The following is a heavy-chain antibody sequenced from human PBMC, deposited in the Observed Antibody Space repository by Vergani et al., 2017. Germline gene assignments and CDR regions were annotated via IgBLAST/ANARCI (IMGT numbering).Heavy chain of an antibody. CDR2: ISSSSSYI. CDR3: ARDPTRYDILTGYSSYYYYGMDV. J-gene: IGHJ6*02. D-gene: IGHD3-9*01. CDR1: GFTFSSYS. V-gene: IGHV3-21*01. Sequence: EVQLVESGGGIVKPGGSLRLSCAASGFTFSSYSMNWVRQAPGKGLEWVSSISSSSSYIYYADSVKGRFTISRDNAKNSLYLQMNSLRAEDTAVYYCARDPTRYDILTGYSSYYYYGMDVWGQGTTVTVSS.